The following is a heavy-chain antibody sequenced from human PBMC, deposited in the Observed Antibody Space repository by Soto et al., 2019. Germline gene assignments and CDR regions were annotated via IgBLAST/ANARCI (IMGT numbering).Heavy chain of an antibody. D-gene: IGHD6-6*01. CDR2: IYHSGST. V-gene: IGHV4-4*02. J-gene: IGHJ6*02. CDR3: ARDLRGHSSSSSPPLYYYYYYGMDV. CDR1: GGSISSSNW. Sequence: PSETMSLTCAVSGGSISSSNWWSWVRQPPGKGLEWIGEIYHSGSTNYNPSLKSRVTRSVDKSKNQFSLKLSSVTAADTAVYYCARDLRGHSSSSSPPLYYYYYYGMDVWGQGTTVTVSS.